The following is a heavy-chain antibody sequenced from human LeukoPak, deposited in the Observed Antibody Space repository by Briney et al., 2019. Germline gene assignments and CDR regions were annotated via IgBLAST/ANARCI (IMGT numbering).Heavy chain of an antibody. CDR1: GFSFSTYS. CDR3: ARWWNDYYFDY. Sequence: GGSLRLSCAASGFSFSTYSMNWVRQAPGKGLEWVSYISSSSGTIYYADSVKGRFTISRDNPKNSLYVQMNSLRDEDTAVYYCARWWNDYYFDYWGQGTLVTVSS. D-gene: IGHD1-1*01. CDR2: ISSSSGTI. J-gene: IGHJ4*02. V-gene: IGHV3-48*02.